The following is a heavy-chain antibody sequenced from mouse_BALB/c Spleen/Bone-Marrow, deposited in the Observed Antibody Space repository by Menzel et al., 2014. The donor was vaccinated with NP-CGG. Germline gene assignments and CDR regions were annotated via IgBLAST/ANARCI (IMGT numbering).Heavy chain of an antibody. CDR1: GYTFXDHA. V-gene: IGHV1S53*02. J-gene: IGHJ2*01. Sequence: VKLVESDAELVKPGASVKISCKASGYTFXDHAIHWVKQKPEQGLEWIGYISPGNGDIKYNEKFKGKATLTADKSSSTAYMQLSGLTSEDSAVYICRRSVGNPFDHWGQGTTLTVSS. D-gene: IGHD2-1*01. CDR3: RRSVGNPFDH. CDR2: ISPGNGDI.